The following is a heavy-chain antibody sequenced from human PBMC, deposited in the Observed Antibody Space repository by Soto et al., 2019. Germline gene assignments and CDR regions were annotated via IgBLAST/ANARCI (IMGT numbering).Heavy chain of an antibody. V-gene: IGHV3-30-3*01. CDR1: GFTFSSYA. Sequence: QVQLVESGGGVVQPGRSLRLSCAASGFTFSSYAMHWVRQAPGKGLEWVAVISYDGSNKYYADSVKGRFTISRDNSKNTLYLQMNSLRAEDTAVYYCARERDGYTYWCQGTLVTVSS. CDR2: ISYDGSNK. D-gene: IGHD5-12*01. J-gene: IGHJ4*02. CDR3: ARERDGYTY.